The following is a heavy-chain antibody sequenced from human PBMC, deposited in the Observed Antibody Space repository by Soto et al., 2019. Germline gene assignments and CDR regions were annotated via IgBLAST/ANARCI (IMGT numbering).Heavy chain of an antibody. J-gene: IGHJ5*02. CDR2: ISYDGSNK. CDR1: GFTFSSYA. CDR3: ARGHSRSSWLNWFDP. V-gene: IGHV3-30-3*01. Sequence: GGSXRLSCASSGFTFSSYAMHWVRQAPGKGLEWVAVISYDGSNKYYADSVKGRFTISRDNSKNTLYLQMNSLRAEDTAVYYCARGHSRSSWLNWFDPWGQGTLVTVSS. D-gene: IGHD6-13*01.